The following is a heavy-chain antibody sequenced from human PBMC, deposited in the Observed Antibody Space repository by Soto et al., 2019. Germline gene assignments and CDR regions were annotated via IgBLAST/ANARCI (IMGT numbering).Heavy chain of an antibody. J-gene: IGHJ4*02. CDR3: ARGAYDRRSKLLAY. D-gene: IGHD3-3*02. Sequence: PSETLSLTCTVSGGSISSYYWSWIRQPPGKGLEWIGYIYYSGSTNYNPSLKSRVTISVDTSKNQFSLKLSSVTAADTAVSYCARGAYDRRSKLLAYWGQGTLVTVSS. CDR2: IYYSGST. CDR1: GGSISSYY. V-gene: IGHV4-59*01.